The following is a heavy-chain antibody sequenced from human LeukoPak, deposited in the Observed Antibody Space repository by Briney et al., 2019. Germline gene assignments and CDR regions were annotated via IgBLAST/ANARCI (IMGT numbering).Heavy chain of an antibody. J-gene: IGHJ5*02. CDR3: ARVRGYNWFDP. Sequence: SETLSLTCAVYGGSFSGYYWSWIRQPPGKGLEWIGEINHSGSTNYNPSLKSRVTISVDTSKNQSSLKLSSVTAADTAVYYCARVRGYNWFDPWGQGTLVTVSS. CDR2: INHSGST. D-gene: IGHD3-22*01. CDR1: GGSFSGYY. V-gene: IGHV4-34*01.